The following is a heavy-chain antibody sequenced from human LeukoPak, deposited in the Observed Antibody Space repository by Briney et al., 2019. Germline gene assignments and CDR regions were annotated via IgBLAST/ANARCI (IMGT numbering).Heavy chain of an antibody. J-gene: IGHJ4*02. CDR1: GFTFSSYA. D-gene: IGHD3-3*01. V-gene: IGHV3-23*01. CDR3: AKDRRYYDFWSGYPSPDFDY. Sequence: PGGSLRLSCAASGFTFSSYAMSWVRQAPGKGLEWVSAISGSGGSTYYADSVKGRFTISRDNSKNTLYLQMNSLRAEDTAVYYCAKDRRYYDFWSGYPSPDFDYWGQGTLVTVSS. CDR2: ISGSGGST.